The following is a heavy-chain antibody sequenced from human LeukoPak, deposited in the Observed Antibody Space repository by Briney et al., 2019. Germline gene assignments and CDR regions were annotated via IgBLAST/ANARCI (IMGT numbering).Heavy chain of an antibody. CDR3: ASGTAAAVYYFDY. Sequence: SETLSLTCAVSGGSISSRNWWSWVRQPPGEGLEWIGEIYHSGSINYNPSLQSRVTISVDTSKNQFSLKLSSVTAADTAVYYCASGTAAAVYYFDYWGQGTLVTVSS. D-gene: IGHD6-13*01. J-gene: IGHJ4*02. CDR2: IYHSGSI. CDR1: GGSISSRNW. V-gene: IGHV4-4*02.